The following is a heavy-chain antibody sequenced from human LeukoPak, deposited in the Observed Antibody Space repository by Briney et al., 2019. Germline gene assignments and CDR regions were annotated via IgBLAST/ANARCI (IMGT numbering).Heavy chain of an antibody. V-gene: IGHV3-30-3*01. Sequence: PGGSLRLSCAASGFTFSSYAMHWVRQAPGKGLEWVAVISYDGSNKYYADSVKGRFTISRDNSKNTLYLQMNSLRAEDTAVYYCAKDLGGKGPSRFQHWGQGTLVTVSS. J-gene: IGHJ1*01. CDR3: AKDLGGKGPSRFQH. D-gene: IGHD4-23*01. CDR1: GFTFSSYA. CDR2: ISYDGSNK.